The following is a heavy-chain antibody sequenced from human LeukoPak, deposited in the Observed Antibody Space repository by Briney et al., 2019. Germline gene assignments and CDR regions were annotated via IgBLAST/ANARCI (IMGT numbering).Heavy chain of an antibody. CDR3: ARGRDYGNS. CDR1: GFAFSSHT. Sequence: GRSLRLSCAASGFAFSSHTMNWARQAPGKGLEWVAVVSHDGSNKYYADSVKGRFTISRDNYKSTLYLQMNNLRTDDTAVYFCARGRDYGNSWGRGTQVTVSS. J-gene: IGHJ4*02. D-gene: IGHD4-17*01. CDR2: VSHDGSNK. V-gene: IGHV3-30-3*01.